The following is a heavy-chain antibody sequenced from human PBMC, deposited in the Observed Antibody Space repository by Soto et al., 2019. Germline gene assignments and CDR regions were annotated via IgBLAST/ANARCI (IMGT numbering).Heavy chain of an antibody. CDR2: IYYSGST. J-gene: IGHJ5*02. V-gene: IGHV4-59*01. Sequence: SETLSLTCTVSGGSISSYYWSWIRQPPGKGLEWIGYIYYSGSTNYNPSLKSRVTISVDTSKNQFSLKLSSVTAADTAVYYCARERYLGGWFDPWGQGTLVTVSS. CDR3: ARERYLGGWFDP. D-gene: IGHD3-16*01. CDR1: GGSISSYY.